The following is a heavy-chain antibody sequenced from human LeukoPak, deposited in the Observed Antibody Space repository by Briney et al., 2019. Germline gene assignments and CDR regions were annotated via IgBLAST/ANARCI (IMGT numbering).Heavy chain of an antibody. V-gene: IGHV4-39*01. CDR2: IYYSGST. J-gene: IGHJ4*02. CDR1: GGSISSSSYY. D-gene: IGHD3-3*01. CDR3: ASRKAFWSGYYIDY. Sequence: SQTLSLTCTVSGGSISSSSYYWGWIRQPPGKGLEWIGSIYYSGSTYYNPSLKSRVTISVDTSKNQFSLKLSSVTAADTAVYYCASRKAFWSGYYIDYWGQGTLVTVSS.